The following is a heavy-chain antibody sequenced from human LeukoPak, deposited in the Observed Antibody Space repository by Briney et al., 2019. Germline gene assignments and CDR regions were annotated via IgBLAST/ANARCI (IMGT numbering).Heavy chain of an antibody. D-gene: IGHD3-10*01. CDR1: GGSISSGDYY. CDR2: IYYTGST. J-gene: IGHJ5*02. V-gene: IGHV4-30-4*01. CDR3: PRKYSSRSGRYRWFDP. Sequence: SETLSFTCTVSGGSISSGDYYWSWIRQPPGKGLEWIRYIYYTGSTYYNPSLNSRVTISVDTSKNQFSLKLSSVPAADTAVYYCPRKYSSRSGRYRWFDPWGQGTLVTVSS.